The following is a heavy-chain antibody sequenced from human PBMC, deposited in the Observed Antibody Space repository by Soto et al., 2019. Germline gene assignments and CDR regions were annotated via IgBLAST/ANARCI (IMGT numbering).Heavy chain of an antibody. CDR2: ISAYNGNT. J-gene: IGHJ3*02. Sequence: ASVKVSCKASGYTFTSYGISWVRQAPGQGLEWMGWISAYNGNTNYAQKLQGRVTMTTDTSTSTAYMELRSLRSDDTAVYYCARDTITFSHDVMNAFDIWGQGTLVTVSS. D-gene: IGHD1-1*01. V-gene: IGHV1-18*01. CDR1: GYTFTSYG. CDR3: ARDTITFSHDVMNAFDI.